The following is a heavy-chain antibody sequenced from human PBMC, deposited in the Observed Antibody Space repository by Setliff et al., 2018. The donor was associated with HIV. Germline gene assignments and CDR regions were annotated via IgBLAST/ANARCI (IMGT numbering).Heavy chain of an antibody. J-gene: IGHJ6*02. Sequence: GESLKISCKGSGYSFSNYWIGWVRQMPGKGLEWMGIIYPGDSDTRYGPSFQGRVTISADKSISTAYLQWSSLEASDTAMYYCARHCNSGSCHKGNGHYGMDVWGQGTTVTVSS. CDR3: ARHCNSGSCHKGNGHYGMDV. CDR2: IYPGDSDT. D-gene: IGHD3-22*01. CDR1: GYSFSNYW. V-gene: IGHV5-51*01.